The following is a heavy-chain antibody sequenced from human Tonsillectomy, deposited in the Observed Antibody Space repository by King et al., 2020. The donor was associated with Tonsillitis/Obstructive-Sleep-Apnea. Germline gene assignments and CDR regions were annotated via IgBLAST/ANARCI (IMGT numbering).Heavy chain of an antibody. V-gene: IGHV4-39*01. J-gene: IGHJ4*02. Sequence: QLQESGPGLVKPSETLSLTCTVSGGSISSSNYYWGWIRQPPGKGLEWIGSIDYSGSTYYNPSLKSRVTISVDTSKNQFSLKLSSVTAADTAVYYCARPLYSSGWQVDPFDYWGQGTLVTVSS. D-gene: IGHD6-19*01. CDR1: GGSISSSNYY. CDR3: ARPLYSSGWQVDPFDY. CDR2: IDYSGST.